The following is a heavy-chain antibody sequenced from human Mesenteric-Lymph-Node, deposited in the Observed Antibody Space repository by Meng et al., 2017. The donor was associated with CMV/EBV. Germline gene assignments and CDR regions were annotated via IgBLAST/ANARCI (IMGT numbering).Heavy chain of an antibody. D-gene: IGHD6-6*01. CDR1: GFTFSSYA. J-gene: IGHJ4*02. CDR3: SRAYFAYSSSLYFDY. V-gene: IGHV3-30-3*01. Sequence: GESLKISCAASGFTFSSYAMHWVRQAPGKGLEWVAVISYDGSNKYYADSVKGRFTISRDNSKNTLYLQMNSLRTEDTAVYYCSRAYFAYSSSLYFDYWCQGTLVTVSS. CDR2: ISYDGSNK.